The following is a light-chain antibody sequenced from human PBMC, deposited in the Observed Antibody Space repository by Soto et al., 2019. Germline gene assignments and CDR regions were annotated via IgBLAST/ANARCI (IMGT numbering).Light chain of an antibody. V-gene: IGKV1-5*03. CDR1: QSISSW. J-gene: IGKJ1*01. CDR2: KAS. Sequence: DIQMTQSPSTLSASVGDRVTITCRASQSISSWLAWYQQKPGKAPKLLIYKASTLQSGVPSRFSGSGSGTEFTLAISSLQPDDSATYYCQQYNDPWTFGQGTKVDI. CDR3: QQYNDPWT.